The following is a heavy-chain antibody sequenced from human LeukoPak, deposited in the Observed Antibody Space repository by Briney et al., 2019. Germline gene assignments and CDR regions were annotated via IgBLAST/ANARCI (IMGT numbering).Heavy chain of an antibody. Sequence: ASVKVSCKASGYTFTGYYMHWVRQAPGQGLEWMGWINPNSGGTNYAQKFQGRVTMTRDTSISTAYMEPSRLRSDDTAVYYCARPIAAADSGIDPWGQGTLVTVSS. J-gene: IGHJ5*02. CDR2: INPNSGGT. CDR3: ARPIAAADSGIDP. CDR1: GYTFTGYY. V-gene: IGHV1-2*02. D-gene: IGHD6-13*01.